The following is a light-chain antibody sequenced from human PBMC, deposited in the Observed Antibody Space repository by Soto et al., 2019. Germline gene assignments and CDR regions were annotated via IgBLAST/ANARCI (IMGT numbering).Light chain of an antibody. J-gene: IGLJ3*02. CDR2: RNN. V-gene: IGLV1-47*01. CDR3: AAWDDSLSGRV. CDR1: SSNIGSNY. Sequence: QSVLTQPPSASGTPGQRVTISCSGSSSNIGSNYVYWYQQLPVTAPKLLIYRNNQRPSGVPDRFSGSKSGTSASLAISGLRSEDEADYYCAAWDDSLSGRVFGGATKLTVI.